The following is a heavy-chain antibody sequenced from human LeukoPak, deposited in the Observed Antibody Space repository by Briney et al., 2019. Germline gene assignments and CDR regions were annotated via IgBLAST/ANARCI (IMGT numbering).Heavy chain of an antibody. D-gene: IGHD2-15*01. J-gene: IGHJ6*02. CDR1: GFTFSSYS. V-gene: IGHV3-48*01. CDR3: ARESSNYIVVVVAANYYGMDV. CDR2: ISSSSSTI. Sequence: GGSLRLSCAASGFTFSSYSMNWVRQAPGKGLEWVSYISSSSSTIYYADSVKGRFTISRDNAKNSLSLQMNSLRAEDTAVYYCARESSNYIVVVVAANYYGMDVWGQGTTVTVSS.